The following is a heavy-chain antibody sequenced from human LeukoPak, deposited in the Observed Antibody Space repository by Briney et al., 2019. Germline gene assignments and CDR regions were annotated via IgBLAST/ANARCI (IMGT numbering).Heavy chain of an antibody. D-gene: IGHD3-22*01. CDR3: AKDSFPYYYYSSGLFDY. CDR2: IRYDGSNK. V-gene: IGHV3-30*02. CDR1: GFTFSSYG. Sequence: PGGSLRLSCAASGFTFSSYGMHWVRQAPRKGLEWVAFIRYDGSNKYYADSVKGRFTISRDNSKNTLYLQINSLRAEDTAVYYCAKDSFPYYYYSSGLFDYWGQGTLVTVSS. J-gene: IGHJ4*02.